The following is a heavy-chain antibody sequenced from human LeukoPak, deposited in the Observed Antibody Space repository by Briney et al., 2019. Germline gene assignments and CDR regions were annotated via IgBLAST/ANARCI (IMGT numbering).Heavy chain of an antibody. Sequence: SETLSLTCTVAGGSISSYYWSLIRQPPGKGLEWIGYIYYSGSTNYNPSLKSRVTISVDTSKNQFSLKLSSVTAADTAVYYCARVEATGGYFDYWGQGTLVTVSS. CDR3: ARVEATGGYFDY. D-gene: IGHD1-26*01. CDR2: IYYSGST. J-gene: IGHJ4*02. CDR1: GGSISSYY. V-gene: IGHV4-59*01.